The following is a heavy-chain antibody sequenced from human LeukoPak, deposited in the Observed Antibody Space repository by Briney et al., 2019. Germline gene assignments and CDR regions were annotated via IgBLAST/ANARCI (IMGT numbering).Heavy chain of an antibody. CDR3: AKDLGYIDY. V-gene: IGHV3-30*18. CDR1: GFPFNIYG. Sequence: PGRSLRLSCAASGFPFNIYGMHWVRQAPGKGLEWVALISYDGSNKYYADSVKGRFTISRDNSKNTLYLQMNSLRAEDTAVYYCAKDLGYIDYWGQGTLVTVSS. D-gene: IGHD3-10*01. J-gene: IGHJ4*02. CDR2: ISYDGSNK.